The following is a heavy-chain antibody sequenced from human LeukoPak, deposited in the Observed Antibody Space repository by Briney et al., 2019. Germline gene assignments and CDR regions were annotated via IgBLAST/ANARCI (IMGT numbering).Heavy chain of an antibody. J-gene: IGHJ3*02. V-gene: IGHV1-69*13. CDR3: ARDQNYYDSSDFDI. CDR1: GGTFSSYA. CDR2: IIPIFGTA. D-gene: IGHD3-22*01. Sequence: GASVKVSCKASGGTFSSYAISWVRQAPGQGLEWMGGIIPIFGTANYAQKFQGRVTITADESTSTAYMELSSLRSEDTAVYYCARDQNYYDSSDFDIWGQGTMVTVSS.